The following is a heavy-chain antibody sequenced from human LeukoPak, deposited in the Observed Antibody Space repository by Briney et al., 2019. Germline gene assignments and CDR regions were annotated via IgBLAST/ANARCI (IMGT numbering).Heavy chain of an antibody. Sequence: SETLSLTCTVSGSSISSYYWSWIRQPAGKGLEWIGRIYTSGSTNYNPSLKSRVTMSVDTSKNQFSLKLSSVTAADTAVYYCARERPGIAAAGKGYYYYYGMDVWGQGTTVTVSS. J-gene: IGHJ6*02. CDR3: ARERPGIAAAGKGYYYYYGMDV. CDR1: GSSISSYY. D-gene: IGHD6-13*01. V-gene: IGHV4-4*07. CDR2: IYTSGST.